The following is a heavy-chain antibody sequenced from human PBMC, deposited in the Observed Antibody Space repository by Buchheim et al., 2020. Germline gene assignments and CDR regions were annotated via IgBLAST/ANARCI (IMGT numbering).Heavy chain of an antibody. Sequence: QVQLVESGGGVVQPGRSLRLSCAASGFSFSSYGMHWVRQAPGKGLEWAAIIWYDGINKYYADSVKGRFTISRDNSKNTLYLQMNSLRVEDTAVYYCARGVRTDSYSNYLVYWGQGTL. J-gene: IGHJ4*02. CDR1: GFSFSSYG. CDR3: ARGVRTDSYSNYLVY. CDR2: IWYDGINK. D-gene: IGHD1-26*01. V-gene: IGHV3-33*01.